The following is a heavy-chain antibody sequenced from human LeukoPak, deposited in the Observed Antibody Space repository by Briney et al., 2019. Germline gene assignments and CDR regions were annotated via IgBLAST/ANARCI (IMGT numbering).Heavy chain of an antibody. Sequence: PGWSLRLSCAASGFTFSRYWMHWVRQAPGKGLVWVSRTNSDGSLPSYADSVKGRFTISRDNAKNTLYLQMNSLGVEDTAIYYCARGLPGYSNTWNDHWGQGTLVTVSS. V-gene: IGHV3-74*01. CDR1: GFTFSRYW. CDR3: ARGLPGYSNTWNDH. J-gene: IGHJ5*02. D-gene: IGHD6-13*01. CDR2: TNSDGSLP.